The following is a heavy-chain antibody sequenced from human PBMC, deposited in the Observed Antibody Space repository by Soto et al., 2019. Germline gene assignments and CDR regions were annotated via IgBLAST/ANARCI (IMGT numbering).Heavy chain of an antibody. CDR2: ISGSGGST. Sequence: SLKISCKGSGYSFTSYWISWVRQAPGKGLEWGSAISGSGGSTYYADSVKGRFTISRDNSKNTLYLQMNSLRAEDTAVYYCAKDNYEYYDFWSGYYYYYGMDVWGQGTTVTVSS. D-gene: IGHD3-3*01. V-gene: IGHV3-23*01. J-gene: IGHJ6*02. CDR1: GYSFTSYW. CDR3: AKDNYEYYDFWSGYYYYYGMDV.